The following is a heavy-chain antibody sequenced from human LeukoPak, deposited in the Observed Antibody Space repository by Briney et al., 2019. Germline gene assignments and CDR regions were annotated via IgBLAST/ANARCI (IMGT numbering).Heavy chain of an antibody. V-gene: IGHV4-4*07. Sequence: PSETLSLTCTVSGGSISSYYWSWIRQPAGKGLEWIGRIYTSGSTNYNPSLKSRVTMSVDTSKNQLSLKLSSVTAADTAVYYCVRDLFDRWELTDAFDIWGQGTMVTVSS. CDR3: VRDLFDRWELTDAFDI. CDR1: GGSISSYY. J-gene: IGHJ3*02. CDR2: IYTSGST. D-gene: IGHD1-26*01.